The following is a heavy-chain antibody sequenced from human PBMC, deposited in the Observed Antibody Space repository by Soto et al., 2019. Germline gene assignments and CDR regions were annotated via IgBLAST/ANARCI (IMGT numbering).Heavy chain of an antibody. CDR1: GFSLSTSGVG. J-gene: IGHJ4*02. CDR3: AHTERKGVVVVADPFDY. CDR2: IFWDDDT. D-gene: IGHD2-15*01. V-gene: IGHV2-5*02. Sequence: QITLKESGPPLVKPTQTLTLTCTFSGFSLSTSGVGVGWIRQPPGKALEWLALIFWDDDTRYSQSLKSRLTITKDTSKNQVVLTMTNMDPVDTATYYCAHTERKGVVVVADPFDYWGQGTLVTVSS.